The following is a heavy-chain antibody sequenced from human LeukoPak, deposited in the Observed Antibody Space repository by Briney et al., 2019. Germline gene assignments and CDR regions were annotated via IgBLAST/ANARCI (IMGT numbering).Heavy chain of an antibody. J-gene: IGHJ4*02. Sequence: GGSLRLSCAASGFTFSSYGMHWVRQAPGKGLEWVAFIRYDGSNKYYADSVKGRFTISRDNSKNTLYLQMNSLRAEDTAVYYCARLGDILTGYYGYWGQGTLVTVSP. CDR2: IRYDGSNK. D-gene: IGHD3-9*01. CDR1: GFTFSSYG. V-gene: IGHV3-30*02. CDR3: ARLGDILTGYYGY.